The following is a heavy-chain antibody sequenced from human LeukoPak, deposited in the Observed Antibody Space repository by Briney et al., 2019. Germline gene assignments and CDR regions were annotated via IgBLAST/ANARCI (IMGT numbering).Heavy chain of an antibody. CDR1: GFTVSSNY. Sequence: GGSLRHSCAASGFTVSSNYMSWVRQAPGKGLEWVSVIYSGGSTYYADSVKGRFTISRDNSKNTLYLQMNSLRAEDTAVYYCARHSSRRNLGYCSGGSCYDYYFDYWGQGTLVTVSS. CDR3: ARHSSRRNLGYCSGGSCYDYYFDY. D-gene: IGHD2-15*01. V-gene: IGHV3-53*01. J-gene: IGHJ4*02. CDR2: IYSGGST.